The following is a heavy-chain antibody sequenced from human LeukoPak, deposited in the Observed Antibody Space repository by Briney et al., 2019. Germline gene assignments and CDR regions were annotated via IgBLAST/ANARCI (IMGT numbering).Heavy chain of an antibody. J-gene: IGHJ4*02. Sequence: GASVKVSCKASGYTFTSYGISWVRQAPGQGLEWMGWISAYNGNTNYAQKLQGRVTMTTDTSTSTAYMELRSLRSDDTAVYYCARGTRLDSSSWYYFDYWGQGTLVTVSS. V-gene: IGHV1-18*01. CDR1: GYTFTSYG. D-gene: IGHD6-13*01. CDR3: ARGTRLDSSSWYYFDY. CDR2: ISAYNGNT.